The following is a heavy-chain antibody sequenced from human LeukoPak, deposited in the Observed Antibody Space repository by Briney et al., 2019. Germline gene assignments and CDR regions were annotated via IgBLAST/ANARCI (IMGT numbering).Heavy chain of an antibody. D-gene: IGHD5-24*01. CDR3: ARGQRRWLQLSFDY. CDR2: IDHSGST. CDR1: GGSFSGYS. Sequence: SETLSLTCAVYGGSFSGYSWSWFRKPPGKGPGGIGEIDHSGSTNYNPSLKSRVTISVDTSKNQFSLKLSSVTAADTAVYYCARGQRRWLQLSFDYWGQGTLVTVSS. V-gene: IGHV4-34*01. J-gene: IGHJ4*02.